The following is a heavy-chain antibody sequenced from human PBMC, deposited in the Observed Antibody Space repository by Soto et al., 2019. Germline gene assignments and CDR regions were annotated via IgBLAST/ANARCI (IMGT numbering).Heavy chain of an antibody. J-gene: IGHJ4*02. Sequence: QVQLVESGGGFVQPGGSLRLSCAASGFKFSDYYMSWIRQAPGKGLEFVSYITTSGNTKYYADSVKGRFTISRDNAKSSLDLQMNSLRAEDTAVYYCARGNWNPEYWGQGTLVTVSS. CDR2: ITTSGNTK. CDR1: GFKFSDYY. V-gene: IGHV3-11*01. D-gene: IGHD1-1*01. CDR3: ARGNWNPEY.